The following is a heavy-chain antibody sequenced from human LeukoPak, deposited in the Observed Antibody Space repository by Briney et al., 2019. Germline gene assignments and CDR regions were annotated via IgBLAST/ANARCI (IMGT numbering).Heavy chain of an antibody. V-gene: IGHV1-2*02. CDR2: INPNSGGT. CDR1: GYTFTGYY. CDR3: ARVSSWSLYYFDY. D-gene: IGHD6-13*01. J-gene: IGHJ4*02. Sequence: ASVKVSCKASGYTFTGYYMHWVRQAPGQGLEWMGWINPNSGGTNYAQKFQGRVTITRDTSISTAYMELSRLRSDDTAVYYCARVSSWSLYYFDYWGQGTLVTVSS.